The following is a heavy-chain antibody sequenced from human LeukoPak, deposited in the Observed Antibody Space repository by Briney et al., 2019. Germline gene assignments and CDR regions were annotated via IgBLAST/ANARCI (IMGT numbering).Heavy chain of an antibody. CDR1: GGFFSGYY. CDR2: INHSGST. V-gene: IGHV4-34*01. D-gene: IGHD6-19*01. Sequence: SETLSLTCAVYGGFFSGYYWSWIRQPPGKGLEWIGEINHSGSTNYNPSLKSRVTISVDTSKNQFSLKLSSVTAADTAVYYCARGLRRVAVAGGWFDPWGQGTLVTVSS. J-gene: IGHJ5*02. CDR3: ARGLRRVAVAGGWFDP.